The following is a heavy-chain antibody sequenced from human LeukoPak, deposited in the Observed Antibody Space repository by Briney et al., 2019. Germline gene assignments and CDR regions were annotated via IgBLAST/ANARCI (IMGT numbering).Heavy chain of an antibody. CDR3: ARVNRGDAFDI. J-gene: IGHJ3*02. V-gene: IGHV3-30*19. CDR2: IWFDGSNK. CDR1: GFTFSSYV. Sequence: PGRSLRLSCAASGFTFSSYVMHWVRQAPGKGLEWVTIIWFDGSNKYYADSVKGRFTISRDNSKNTLYLQMNSLRAEDTAVYYCARVNRGDAFDIWGQGTLVTVSS. D-gene: IGHD3-16*02.